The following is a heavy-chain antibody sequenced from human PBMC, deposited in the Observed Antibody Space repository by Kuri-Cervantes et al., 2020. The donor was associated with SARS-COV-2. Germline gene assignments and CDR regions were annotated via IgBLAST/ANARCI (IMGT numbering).Heavy chain of an antibody. D-gene: IGHD2-2*01. CDR2: INVNNRAT. V-gene: IGHV1-2*02. J-gene: IGHJ6*03. CDR1: GYSFTSYY. CDR3: ARSPSAITNSYNYYYYMDV. Sequence: ASVKVSCKASGYSFTSYYINWVRQAPGQGLEWMGWINVNNRATSYAQKFQGRVTMTRDTSVLTAYMELSSLRSDDPAVFYCARSPSAITNSYNYYYYMDVWGKGTTVTVSS.